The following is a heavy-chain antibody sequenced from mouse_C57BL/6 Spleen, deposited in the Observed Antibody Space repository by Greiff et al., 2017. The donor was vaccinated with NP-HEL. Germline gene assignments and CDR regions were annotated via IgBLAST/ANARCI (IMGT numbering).Heavy chain of an antibody. CDR2: INPNNGGT. D-gene: IGHD1-2*01. V-gene: IGHV1-18*01. Sequence: EVQLQQSGPELVKPGASVKIPCKASGYTFTDYNMDWVKQSHGKSLEWIGDINPNNGGTIYNQKFKGKATLTVDKSSSTAYMELRSLTSEDTAVYYCAINYGRTWFAYWGQGTLVTVSA. CDR1: GYTFTDYN. J-gene: IGHJ3*01. CDR3: AINYGRTWFAY.